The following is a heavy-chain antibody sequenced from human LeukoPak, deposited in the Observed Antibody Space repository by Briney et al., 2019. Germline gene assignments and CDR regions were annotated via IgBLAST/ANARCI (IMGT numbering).Heavy chain of an antibody. CDR1: GFTLSSYS. Sequence: GGSLRLSCAASGFTLSSYSMSWVRQAPGKGLEWLSYISSSSSSIFYTDSVKGRFTISRDNSKNTLYLQMNSLRAEDTAVYYCAKEPRLCGGDCFSLLDNWGQGTLVSVSS. CDR2: ISSSSSSI. V-gene: IGHV3-48*04. J-gene: IGHJ4*02. D-gene: IGHD2-21*02. CDR3: AKEPRLCGGDCFSLLDN.